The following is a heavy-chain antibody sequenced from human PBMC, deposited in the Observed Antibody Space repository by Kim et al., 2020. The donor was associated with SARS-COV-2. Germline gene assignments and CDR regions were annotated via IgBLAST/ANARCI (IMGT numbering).Heavy chain of an antibody. D-gene: IGHD3-10*01. CDR2: INHSGST. CDR1: GGSFSGYY. V-gene: IGHV4-34*01. CDR3: ARGRYGSGSYYNGTFDY. J-gene: IGHJ4*02. Sequence: SETLSLTCAVYGGSFSGYYWSWIRQPPGKGLEWIGEINHSGSTNYNPSLKSRVTISVDTSKNQFSLKLSSVTAADTAVYYCARGRYGSGSYYNGTFDYWGQGTLVTVSS.